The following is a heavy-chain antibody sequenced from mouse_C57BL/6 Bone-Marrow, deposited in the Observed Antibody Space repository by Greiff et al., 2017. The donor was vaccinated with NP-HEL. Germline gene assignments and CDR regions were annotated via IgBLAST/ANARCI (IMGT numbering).Heavy chain of an antibody. J-gene: IGHJ1*03. Sequence: QVQLQQSGAELARPGASVKLSCKASGYTFTSYGISWVKQRTGQGLEWIGEIYPRSGNTYYNEKFKGKAKLTADKSSSTAYMELRSLTSEDSAVFFCARGILTRHFDVLGTGTTVTVSS. CDR2: IYPRSGNT. CDR3: ARGILTRHFDV. V-gene: IGHV1-81*01. CDR1: GYTFTSYG.